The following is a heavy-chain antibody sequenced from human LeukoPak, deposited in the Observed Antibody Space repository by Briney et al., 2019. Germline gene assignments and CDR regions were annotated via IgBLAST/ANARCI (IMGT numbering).Heavy chain of an antibody. Sequence: GGSLGLSCAASGFTFSSYWMSWVRQAPGKGLEWVANIKQDGSEKYYVDSVKGRFTISRDNAKNSLYLQMNSLRAEDTAVYYCARNAYSSSWYATPFDYWGQGTLVTVSS. CDR1: GFTFSSYW. CDR2: IKQDGSEK. V-gene: IGHV3-7*04. D-gene: IGHD6-13*01. CDR3: ARNAYSSSWYATPFDY. J-gene: IGHJ4*02.